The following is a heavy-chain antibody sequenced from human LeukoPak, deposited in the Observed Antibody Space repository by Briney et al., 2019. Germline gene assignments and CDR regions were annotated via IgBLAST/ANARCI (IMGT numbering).Heavy chain of an antibody. V-gene: IGHV5-51*01. CDR2: IYLGDSDT. CDR3: ATGGQQLAYFDY. J-gene: IGHJ4*02. CDR1: GYSLAIYW. Sequence: GESLKISCKTSGYSLAIYWIGWVRQMPGEGLEWMGIIYLGDSDTRYSPSFRGQVTISADKSISTAYLQWGSLKASDTAIYYCATGGQQLAYFDYWGQGTLVTVSS. D-gene: IGHD6-13*01.